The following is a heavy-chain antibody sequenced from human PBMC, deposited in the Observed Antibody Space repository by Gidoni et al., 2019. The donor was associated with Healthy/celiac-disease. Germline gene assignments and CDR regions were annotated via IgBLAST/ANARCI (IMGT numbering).Heavy chain of an antibody. V-gene: IGHV4-59*01. CDR1: GGSISSYY. Sequence: QVQLQESGPGLVKPSETLSLTCTVAGGSISSYYWSWIRQHPGKGLEWIGYIYYSGSTNYNPSLKSRVTISVDTSKNQFSLKLSSVTAADTAVYYCARDYGGKFRYFDSWGQGTLVTVSS. D-gene: IGHD4-17*01. CDR2: IYYSGST. CDR3: ARDYGGKFRYFDS. J-gene: IGHJ4*02.